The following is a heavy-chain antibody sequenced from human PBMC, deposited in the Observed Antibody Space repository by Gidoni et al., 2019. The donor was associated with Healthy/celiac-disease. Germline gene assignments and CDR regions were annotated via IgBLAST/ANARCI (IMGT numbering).Heavy chain of an antibody. V-gene: IGHV4-39*01. CDR1: GGSISSSSYY. Sequence: QLQLQESSPGLVKPSATLSLTCTFSGGSISSSSYYWGWIRQPPGKGLEWIGSIYYSGSTYYNPSIKSGVTISVDTAKTQFSRKLSSVTAADTAVYYCARPSYSSGWYGALDYWGQGTLVTVSS. CDR2: IYYSGST. D-gene: IGHD6-19*01. CDR3: ARPSYSSGWYGALDY. J-gene: IGHJ4*02.